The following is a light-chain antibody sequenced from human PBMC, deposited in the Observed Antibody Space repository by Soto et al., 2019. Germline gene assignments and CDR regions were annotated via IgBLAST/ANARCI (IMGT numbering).Light chain of an antibody. V-gene: IGLV2-8*01. J-gene: IGLJ1*01. CDR1: NSDVGGYNY. CDR3: SSYAGSNWYV. Sequence: QSALTQPPSASGSPGQSVTISCTGTNSDVGGYNYVPWYQQYPGKAPRLIIYEVSERPSGVPDRFSGSKSGNTASLTVSGLQTADEADYYCSSYAGSNWYVFGTGTKVTVL. CDR2: EVS.